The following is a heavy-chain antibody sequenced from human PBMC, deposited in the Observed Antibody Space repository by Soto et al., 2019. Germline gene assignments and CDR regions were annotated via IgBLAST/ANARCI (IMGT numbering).Heavy chain of an antibody. J-gene: IGHJ6*02. Sequence: QVQLQESGPGLVKPSQTLSLTCTVSGGSISSGGYYWSWIRQHPGKGLEWIGYIYYSGSTYYNPSIERRVTMSVDRSKNQFSLMLRSVTAADTAVYYCARAGSYGGNSGGGHGMDVWGQGTTVTVSS. D-gene: IGHD2-21*02. CDR1: GGSISSGGYY. CDR2: IYYSGST. CDR3: ARAGSYGGNSGGGHGMDV. V-gene: IGHV4-31*03.